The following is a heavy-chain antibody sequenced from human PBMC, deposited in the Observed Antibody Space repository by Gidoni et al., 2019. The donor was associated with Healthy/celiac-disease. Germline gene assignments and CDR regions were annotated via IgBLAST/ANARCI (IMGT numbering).Heavy chain of an antibody. Sequence: QVQLQESGPGLVKPSQTLSLICPVSGCSISSGSYYWTWIRQPAGKGLEWIGRIYTRGSTNYNPSLKSRVTMSVDTSKNQFSLKLSSVTAADTAVYYCARVGQWLVFDYWGQGTLVTVSS. CDR3: ARVGQWLVFDY. CDR2: IYTRGST. CDR1: GCSISSGSYY. V-gene: IGHV4-61*02. D-gene: IGHD6-19*01. J-gene: IGHJ4*02.